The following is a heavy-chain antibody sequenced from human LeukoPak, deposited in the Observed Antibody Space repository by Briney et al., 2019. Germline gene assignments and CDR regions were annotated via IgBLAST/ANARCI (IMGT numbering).Heavy chain of an antibody. D-gene: IGHD3-10*01. J-gene: IGHJ5*02. CDR1: GASISSGGYY. CDR3: ARRSSGSYDGRFDH. Sequence: PSQTLSLTCTVSGASISSGGYYWSWIRQHPGKGLEWIGYIYYTGSTYYNPSLQSRLTMSVDTSKNQFSLNLSSLTAADTAVYYCARRSSGSYDGRFDHWGQGTLVTVSS. CDR2: IYYTGST. V-gene: IGHV4-31*03.